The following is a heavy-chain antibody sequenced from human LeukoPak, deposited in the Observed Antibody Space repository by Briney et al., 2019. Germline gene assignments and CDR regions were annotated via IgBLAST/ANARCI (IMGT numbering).Heavy chain of an antibody. J-gene: IGHJ6*03. CDR3: ARKVPHLATAKGWEVRGVKSRYYYYYMDV. D-gene: IGHD3-10*01. CDR2: IYNSGST. CDR1: GGSISSSNYY. V-gene: IGHV4-39*07. Sequence: PSETLSLTCTVSGGSISSSNYYWGWIRQPPGKGLEWIGSIYNSGSTHYNPSLKSRVTISVDTSKNQFSLKLSSVTAADTAVYYCARKVPHLATAKGWEVRGVKSRYYYYYMDVWGKGTTVTISS.